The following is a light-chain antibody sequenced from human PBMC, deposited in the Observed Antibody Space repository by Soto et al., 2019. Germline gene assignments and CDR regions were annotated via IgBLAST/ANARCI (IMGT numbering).Light chain of an antibody. CDR1: QSVLYSSNNKNY. V-gene: IGKV4-1*01. CDR3: QQYESTPPT. Sequence: IVMTQSPDSLAVSLGERATINCKSSQSVLYSSNNKNYLAWYQQRPGQPTKLLIYWASTRESGVPDRFSGSGSGTDFPLTITSLQAEDVAVYYCQQYESTPPTFGQGTKLEIK. J-gene: IGKJ2*01. CDR2: WAS.